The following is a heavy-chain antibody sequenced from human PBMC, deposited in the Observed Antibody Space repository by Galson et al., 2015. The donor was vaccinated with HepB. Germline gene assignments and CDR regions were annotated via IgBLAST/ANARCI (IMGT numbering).Heavy chain of an antibody. CDR1: GGTFSSYG. CDR3: ARLPFPTLLRYGTDV. V-gene: IGHV1-69*13. CDR2: IMVIFGTA. J-gene: IGHJ6*02. Sequence: SVKVSCKASGGTFSSYGFTWVRQAPGQGLEWMGGIMVIFGTANYAQKFQGRLTITADEPTSTAYMELSSLRSEDTAVYYCARLPFPTLLRYGTDVWGQGTTVTVSS. D-gene: IGHD2-15*01.